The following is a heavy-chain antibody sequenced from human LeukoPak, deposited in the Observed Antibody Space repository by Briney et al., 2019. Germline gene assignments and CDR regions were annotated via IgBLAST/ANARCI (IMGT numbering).Heavy chain of an antibody. CDR2: IWYDGSNK. V-gene: IGHV3-33*01. J-gene: IGHJ5*02. D-gene: IGHD2-2*01. CDR1: GFTFSSYG. CDR3: ARGPEVLSAAMFCWFDP. Sequence: GGSLRLSCAASGFTFSSYGMNWVRQAPGKGLEWVAVIWYDGSNKYYADSVKGRFTISRDNAKNSLYLQMNSLRDEDTAVYYCARGPEVLSAAMFCWFDPWGQGTLVTVSS.